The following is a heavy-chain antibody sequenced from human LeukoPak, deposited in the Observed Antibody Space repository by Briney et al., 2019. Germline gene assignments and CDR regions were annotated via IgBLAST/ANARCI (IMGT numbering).Heavy chain of an antibody. CDR3: STDPRLLIY. CDR2: ISSSSNYI. J-gene: IGHJ4*01. V-gene: IGHV3-21*04. Sequence: GSLRLSCAASGFIFSSYNMNWVRQAPGKGLEWVSSISSSSNYIYYADSVKGRFTISRDNAKNSLYLQMDSLRPDDTALYYCSTDPRLLIYWGHGTLVTVSS. CDR1: GFIFSSYN. D-gene: IGHD2-8*01.